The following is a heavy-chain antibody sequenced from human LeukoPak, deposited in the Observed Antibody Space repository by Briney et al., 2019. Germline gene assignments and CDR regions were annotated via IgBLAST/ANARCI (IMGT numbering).Heavy chain of an antibody. Sequence: PGGSLRLSCAASGFTFSGSAMHWVRQASGKGLEWVGRIRSKANNYATAYAASVKGRFTISRDDSKNTAYLQMNSLKTEDTAVYYCTGPGVGATLRDYWGQGTLVTVSS. CDR1: GFTFSGSA. CDR2: IRSKANNYAT. D-gene: IGHD1-26*01. CDR3: TGPGVGATLRDY. J-gene: IGHJ4*02. V-gene: IGHV3-73*01.